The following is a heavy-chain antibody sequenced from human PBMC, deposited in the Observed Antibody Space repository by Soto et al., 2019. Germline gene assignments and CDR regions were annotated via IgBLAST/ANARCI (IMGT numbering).Heavy chain of an antibody. J-gene: IGHJ6*02. V-gene: IGHV1-58*02. CDR2: IVVASGRT. CDR1: GFDFGSFG. CDR3: SADHPHTAIGWPV. Sequence: QMQLVQSAPEVKKPGTSVRVSCKASGFDFGSFGIQFLRQTRGRGLEWIGWIVVASGRTNYARQFLGRVAFSRDMSSTTAYMDLYDLKSDDTAVYFCSADHPHTAIGWPVWGQGTTVTVSS.